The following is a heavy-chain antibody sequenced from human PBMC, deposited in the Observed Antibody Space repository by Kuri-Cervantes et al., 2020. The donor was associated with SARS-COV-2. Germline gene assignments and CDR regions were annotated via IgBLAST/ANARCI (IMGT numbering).Heavy chain of an antibody. CDR3: TRLGGDGYSTVVGY. D-gene: IGHD5-24*01. V-gene: IGHV3-30*02. J-gene: IGHJ4*02. Sequence: GGSLSLSCAASGFSSRYSGMPWVRPAPGKGLEWVGFVRRVGSTYYYADSVKGRFTISRDNSKNSLYLEMNSLRAGDTAVYYCTRLGGDGYSTVVGYWGQGTLVTVSS. CDR1: GFSSRYSG. CDR2: VRRVGSTY.